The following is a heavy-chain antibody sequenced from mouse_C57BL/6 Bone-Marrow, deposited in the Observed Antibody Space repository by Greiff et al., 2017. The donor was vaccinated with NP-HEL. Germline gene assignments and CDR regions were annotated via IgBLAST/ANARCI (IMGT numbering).Heavy chain of an antibody. Sequence: EVHLVESGGGLVQPGGSMKLSCVASGFTFSNYWMNWVRQSPETGLEWVAQIRLKSDNYATHYAESVKGRFTISRDDSKSSVYLQMNNLRAEDTGIYYCTGPRTTVVAHWYFDVWGTGTTVTVSS. V-gene: IGHV6-3*01. D-gene: IGHD1-1*01. CDR2: IRLKSDNYAT. CDR1: GFTFSNYW. J-gene: IGHJ1*03. CDR3: TGPRTTVVAHWYFDV.